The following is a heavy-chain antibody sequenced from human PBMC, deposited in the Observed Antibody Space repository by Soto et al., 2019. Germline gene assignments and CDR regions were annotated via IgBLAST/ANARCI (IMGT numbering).Heavy chain of an antibody. J-gene: IGHJ6*02. CDR3: ARVVPAAIPVGYYYYGMDV. V-gene: IGHV1-46*01. CDR2: INPSGGST. D-gene: IGHD2-2*02. Sequence: ASVKVSCKASGYTFTSYYMHWVRQAPGQGLEWMGIINPSGGSTSYAQKFQGRVTMTRDTSMSTVYMELSSLRSEDTAVYYCARVVPAAIPVGYYYYGMDVWGQGTTVTVSS. CDR1: GYTFTSYY.